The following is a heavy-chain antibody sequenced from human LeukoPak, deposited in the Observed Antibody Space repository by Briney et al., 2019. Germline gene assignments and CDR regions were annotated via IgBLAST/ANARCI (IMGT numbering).Heavy chain of an antibody. V-gene: IGHV3-30*04. D-gene: IGHD5-12*01. CDR2: ISPDGRMK. Sequence: PGGSLRLSCAASGFTFSRYAMHWVRQAPGKGLEWVAVISPDGRMKEYADSVKGRFTVSRDNSKNTLYLQMSSLRPEDTSLYYCARGNLYIVATIEDYWGEGTLVSVSS. CDR1: GFTFSRYA. CDR3: ARGNLYIVATIEDY. J-gene: IGHJ4*02.